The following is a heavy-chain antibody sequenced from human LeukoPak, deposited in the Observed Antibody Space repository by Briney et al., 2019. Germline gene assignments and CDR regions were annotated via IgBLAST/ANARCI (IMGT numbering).Heavy chain of an antibody. CDR1: GYTFTSYG. CDR2: ISAYNGNT. CDR3: ARDSALVVPAAMPADG. Sequence: ASVKVSCKASGYTFTSYGISWVRQAPGQGLEWMGWISAYNGNTNYAQKLQGRVTMTTDTSTSTAYMELRSLRSDDTAVYYCARDSALVVPAAMPADGWGQGTLVTVSS. V-gene: IGHV1-18*01. D-gene: IGHD2-2*01. J-gene: IGHJ4*02.